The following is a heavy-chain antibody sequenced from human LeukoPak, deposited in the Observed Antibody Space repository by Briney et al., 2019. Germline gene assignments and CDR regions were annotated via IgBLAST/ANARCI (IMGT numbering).Heavy chain of an antibody. CDR3: ARDCSGGSCYMGED. CDR1: GGSISSYY. V-gene: IGHV4-4*07. Sequence: TSETLSLTCTVSGGSISSYYWSWIRQPAGKGLEWIGRIYTSGCTNYNPSLKSRVTMSVDTSKNQFSLKLSSVTAADTAVYYCARDCSGGSCYMGEDWGQGTLVTVSS. CDR2: IYTSGCT. J-gene: IGHJ4*02. D-gene: IGHD2-15*01.